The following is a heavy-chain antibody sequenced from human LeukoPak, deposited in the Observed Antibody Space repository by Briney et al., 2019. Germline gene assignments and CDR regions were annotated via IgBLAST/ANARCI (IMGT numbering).Heavy chain of an antibody. CDR1: GGSIISGDYY. J-gene: IGHJ3*02. CDR3: ARAGVVPAAINRAFDI. V-gene: IGHV4-30-4*08. Sequence: SQTRSLTCIVSGGSIISGDYYWSWIRQPPGRGLEWIGYIYHNGDTYYNPSLKSRVSISVDTSKNQFSLKLSSVTAADTAVYYCARAGVVPAAINRAFDIWGQGSVVTVSS. CDR2: IYHNGDT. D-gene: IGHD2-2*02.